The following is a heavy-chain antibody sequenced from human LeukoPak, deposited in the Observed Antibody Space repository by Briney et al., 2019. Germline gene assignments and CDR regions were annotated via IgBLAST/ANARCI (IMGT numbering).Heavy chain of an antibody. V-gene: IGHV3-23*01. CDR3: ARASPPLRPKIWFGELLDDTDAFDI. CDR2: ISGSGGST. J-gene: IGHJ3*02. CDR1: GFTFSSYA. D-gene: IGHD3-10*01. Sequence: PGGSLRLSCAASGFTFSSYAMSWVRQAPGKGLEWVSAISGSGGSTYYADSVKGRFTISRDNSKNTLYLQMNSLRAEDTAVYYCARASPPLRPKIWFGELLDDTDAFDIWGQGTMVTVSS.